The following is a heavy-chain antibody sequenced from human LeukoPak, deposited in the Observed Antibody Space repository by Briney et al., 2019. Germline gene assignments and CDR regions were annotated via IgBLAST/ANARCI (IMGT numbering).Heavy chain of an antibody. J-gene: IGHJ4*02. CDR3: ARADYDILTAQYYFDY. D-gene: IGHD3-9*01. CDR2: IYYSGST. CDR1: GDSITSSH. Sequence: SETLSLTCTVSGDSITSSHWSWIRQPPGKGLEWIGYIYYSGSTNYNPSLKSRVTISVDTSKNQFSLKLSSVTAADTAVYYCARADYDILTAQYYFDYWGQGTLVTVSS. V-gene: IGHV4-59*01.